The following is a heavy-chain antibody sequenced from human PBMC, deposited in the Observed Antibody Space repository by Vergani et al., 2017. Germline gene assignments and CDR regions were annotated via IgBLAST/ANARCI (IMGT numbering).Heavy chain of an antibody. V-gene: IGHV4-4*02. CDR2: IYHSGST. J-gene: IGHJ3*02. CDR3: ARGVVVPAAIGRAFDI. CDR1: NGSISSSNW. D-gene: IGHD2-2*02. Sequence: QVQLQQWGAGLLKPSGTLSLTCAVSNGSISSSNWWSWVRQPPGKGLEWIGEIYHSGSTNYNPSLKSRVTISVDKSKNQFSLKLSSVTAADTAVYYCARGVVVPAAIGRAFDIWGQGTMVTVSS.